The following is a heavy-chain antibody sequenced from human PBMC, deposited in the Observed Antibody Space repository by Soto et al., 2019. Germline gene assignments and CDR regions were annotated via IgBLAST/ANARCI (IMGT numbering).Heavy chain of an antibody. CDR3: TGALGQQLVLTYYYYGMDV. J-gene: IGHJ6*02. V-gene: IGHV3-64D*06. Sequence: GGSLRLSCSASGFTFSSYAMHWVRQGPGKGLEYVSAISSNGGSTYYADSVKGRFTISRDNSKNTLYLQMSSLRAEDTAVYYCTGALGQQLVLTYYYYGMDVWGQGTTVTVSS. D-gene: IGHD6-13*01. CDR1: GFTFSSYA. CDR2: ISSNGGST.